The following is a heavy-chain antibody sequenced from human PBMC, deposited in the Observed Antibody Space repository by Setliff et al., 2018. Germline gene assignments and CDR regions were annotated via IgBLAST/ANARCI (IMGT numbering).Heavy chain of an antibody. V-gene: IGHV4-59*11. J-gene: IGHJ4*02. CDR3: ASFPVGLVRGVIINYFDY. CDR2: IYYSGST. D-gene: IGHD3-10*01. CDR1: GGSISSHY. Sequence: SETLSLTCTVSGGSISSHYWSWIRQPPGKGLEWIGSIYYSGSTNYNPSLKSRVTISVDTSKNQVSLKLSSVTAADTAVYYCASFPVGLVRGVIINYFDYWGQGTLVTVSS.